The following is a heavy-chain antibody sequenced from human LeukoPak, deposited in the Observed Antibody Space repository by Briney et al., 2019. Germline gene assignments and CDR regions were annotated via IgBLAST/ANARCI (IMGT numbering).Heavy chain of an antibody. CDR3: ARDDTATTGSGGFDY. Sequence: ASVKVSCKASGYTFTSYGISWVRQAPGQGLEWMGWISAYNGNTNYAQKLQGRVTMTTDTSTSTAYMELRSLRSDDTAVYYCARDDTATTGSGGFDYWGQGTLVTVSS. V-gene: IGHV1-18*01. D-gene: IGHD4-17*01. CDR2: ISAYNGNT. J-gene: IGHJ4*02. CDR1: GYTFTSYG.